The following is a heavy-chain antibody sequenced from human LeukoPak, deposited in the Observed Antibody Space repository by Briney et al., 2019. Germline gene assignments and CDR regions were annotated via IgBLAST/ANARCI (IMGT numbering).Heavy chain of an antibody. CDR3: ARHSGSGSLSRPFDP. V-gene: IGHV4-39*01. D-gene: IGHD3-10*01. J-gene: IGHJ5*02. Sequence: SETLSLTCSVSGASVTSGGFYWGWLRQPPGKGLEWIATVYYTGSTYYNSSLKSRVTISIDTSKNQFSLRLTSVTTTDTAIYHCARHSGSGSLSRPFDPWGQGTLVAVSS. CDR2: VYYTGST. CDR1: GASVTSGGFY.